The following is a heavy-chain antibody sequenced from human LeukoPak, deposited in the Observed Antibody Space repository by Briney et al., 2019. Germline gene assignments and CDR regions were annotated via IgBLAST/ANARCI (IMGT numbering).Heavy chain of an antibody. CDR1: GFTFSSYG. CDR2: TRYDGSNK. J-gene: IGHJ3*02. CDR3: AKASRWSHAFDI. V-gene: IGHV3-30*02. Sequence: GGSLRLSCAASGFTFSSYGMHWVRQAPGKGLEWVAFTRYDGSNKYYADSVKGRFTISRDNSKNTLYLQMNSLRAEDTAVYYCAKASRWSHAFDIWGQGTMVTVSS. D-gene: IGHD4-23*01.